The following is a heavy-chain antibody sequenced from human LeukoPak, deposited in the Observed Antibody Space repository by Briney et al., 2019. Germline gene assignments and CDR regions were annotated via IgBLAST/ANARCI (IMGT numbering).Heavy chain of an antibody. V-gene: IGHV4-34*01. D-gene: IGHD6-13*01. J-gene: IGHJ4*02. CDR1: GDSISTYY. Sequence: SETLSLTCIVSGDSISTYYCNWIRQPPGKGLEWIGEINHSGSTNYNPSLKSRVSISVDSSKNQFSLKVSSVTAADTAVYYCARGSDTAAGLYWGQGTLVTVSS. CDR2: INHSGST. CDR3: ARGSDTAAGLY.